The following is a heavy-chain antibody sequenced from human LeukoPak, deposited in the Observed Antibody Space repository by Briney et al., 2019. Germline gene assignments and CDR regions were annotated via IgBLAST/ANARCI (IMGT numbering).Heavy chain of an antibody. Sequence: GGSLRLSCAASGFTFSNYAMHWVRQAPGKGLEWVGVIFYDGDSKHYADSVKGRFTISRDNSKNTLYLQMNSLRAEDTAVYYCAKAPYCSSTSCYDYYMDVWGKGTTVTISS. V-gene: IGHV3-30-3*01. J-gene: IGHJ6*03. CDR1: GFTFSNYA. CDR3: AKAPYCSSTSCYDYYMDV. CDR2: IFYDGDSK. D-gene: IGHD2-2*01.